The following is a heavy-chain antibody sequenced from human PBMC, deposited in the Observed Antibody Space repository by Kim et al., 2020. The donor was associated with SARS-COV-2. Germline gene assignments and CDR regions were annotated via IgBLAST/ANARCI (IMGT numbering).Heavy chain of an antibody. Sequence: ASVKVSCKASGYTFTSYYMHWVRQAPGQGLEWMGIINPSGGSTSYAQKFQGRVTMTRDTSTSTVYMELSSLRSEDTAVYYCAREYNWNDRPPTGNFQHWSQGTLVTVSS. D-gene: IGHD1-20*01. J-gene: IGHJ1*01. CDR3: AREYNWNDRPPTGNFQH. V-gene: IGHV1-46*01. CDR2: INPSGGST. CDR1: GYTFTSYY.